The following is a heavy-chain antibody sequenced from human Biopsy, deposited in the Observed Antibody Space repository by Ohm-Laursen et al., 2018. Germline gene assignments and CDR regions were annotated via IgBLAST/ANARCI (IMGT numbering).Heavy chain of an antibody. V-gene: IGHV3-23*01. CDR1: GFTFSNYA. CDR3: AKINPSSIYYYYGMDV. CDR2: IGGSAGST. Sequence: SLRLSCTASGFTFSNYAMSWVRQAPGKGLEWVSAIGGSAGSTNYADSVKGRFTISRDNSKNTLYLQLNSLRAEDTALYYCAKINPSSIYYYYGMDVWGQGTTVTVSS. J-gene: IGHJ6*02.